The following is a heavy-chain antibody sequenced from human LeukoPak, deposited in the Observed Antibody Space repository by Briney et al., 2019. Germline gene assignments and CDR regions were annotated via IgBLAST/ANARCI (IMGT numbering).Heavy chain of an antibody. Sequence: SQTLSLTCTVSGGSITNYYWSWIRQPPGKGLEWIGFSYYNGNTNYNPSLKSRVTISVDMSKNQFSLSLRSVTAADTAVYYCARGLSDYYDSSGYFPDWGQGTLVTISS. J-gene: IGHJ1*01. CDR3: ARGLSDYYDSSGYFPD. CDR1: GGSITNYY. V-gene: IGHV4-59*01. D-gene: IGHD3-22*01. CDR2: SYYNGNT.